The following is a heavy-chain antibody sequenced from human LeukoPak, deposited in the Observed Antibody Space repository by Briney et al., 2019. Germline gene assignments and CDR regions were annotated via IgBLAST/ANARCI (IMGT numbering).Heavy chain of an antibody. CDR1: GFTLSNYA. Sequence: PGRSPRLSCVASGFTLSNYAMHWVRQAPGKGLEWVSGISWNSGSIGYADSVKGRFTISRDNAKNSLYLQMNSLRAEDTALYYCAPLFQQLGDAFDIWGQGTMVTVSS. D-gene: IGHD6-13*01. J-gene: IGHJ3*02. V-gene: IGHV3-9*01. CDR2: ISWNSGSI. CDR3: APLFQQLGDAFDI.